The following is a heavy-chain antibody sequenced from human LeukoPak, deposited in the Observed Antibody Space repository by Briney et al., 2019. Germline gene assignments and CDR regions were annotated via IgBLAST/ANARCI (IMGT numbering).Heavy chain of an antibody. CDR2: ITAYNGNT. CDR1: GYTFITHG. V-gene: IGHV1-18*01. J-gene: IGHJ4*02. CDR3: AGGRLRYLDWTRAYSDY. Sequence: ASVKVSCKASGYTFITHGLTWVRQTPGQGLEWLGWITAYNGNTIYAQTLHDRLTMTTDTSTSTAYMELRSLRSDDTAVYYCAGGRLRYLDWTRAYSDYWGQGTLVTVSS. D-gene: IGHD3-9*01.